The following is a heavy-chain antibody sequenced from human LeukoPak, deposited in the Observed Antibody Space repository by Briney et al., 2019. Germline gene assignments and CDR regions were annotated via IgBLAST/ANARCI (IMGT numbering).Heavy chain of an antibody. CDR2: IKPDGSEK. CDR3: ARERMYSGSGSTYPYYDY. Sequence: PGGSLRLSCAASGFTFSSYWMSWVRQSPGKGLEWVANIKPDGSEKYFMDSMKGRFTISRDNAKNALYLEMNSLRAEDTAEYFCARERMYSGSGSTYPYYDYWGQGTLVTVSS. CDR1: GFTFSSYW. J-gene: IGHJ4*02. D-gene: IGHD3-10*01. V-gene: IGHV3-7*01.